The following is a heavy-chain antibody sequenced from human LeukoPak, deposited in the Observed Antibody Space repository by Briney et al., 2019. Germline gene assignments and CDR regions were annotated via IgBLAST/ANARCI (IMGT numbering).Heavy chain of an antibody. J-gene: IGHJ6*02. CDR3: ARDQFEYSSSSSSFGMDV. CDR2: IWYDGSNK. D-gene: IGHD6-6*01. V-gene: IGHV3-33*01. CDR1: GFTFSSYG. Sequence: GGSLRLSCAASGFTFSSYGMHGVRQAPGKGLEWVAVIWYDGSNKHYADSVKGRFTISRDNSKNTLYLQMNSLRAEDTAVYYCARDQFEYSSSSSSFGMDVWGQGTTVTVSS.